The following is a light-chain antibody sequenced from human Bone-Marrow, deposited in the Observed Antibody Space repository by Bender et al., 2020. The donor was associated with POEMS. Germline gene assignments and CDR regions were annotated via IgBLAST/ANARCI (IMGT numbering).Light chain of an antibody. CDR3: CSYAGSRTYV. Sequence: QSALTQPASVSGSPGQSITISCTGTSTDVGGFNYVSWYQQHPGKVPKVIIFEVYKRPSGVPDRFSGSKSGNTASLTISGLQAEDEADYYCCSYAGSRTYVFGTGTKVTVL. V-gene: IGLV2-23*02. CDR2: EVY. J-gene: IGLJ1*01. CDR1: STDVGGFNY.